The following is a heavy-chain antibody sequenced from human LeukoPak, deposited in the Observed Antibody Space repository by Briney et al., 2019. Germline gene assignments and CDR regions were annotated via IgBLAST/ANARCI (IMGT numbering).Heavy chain of an antibody. V-gene: IGHV4-59*01. CDR3: ARRYYGSSTMDV. CDR2: ICYSGST. D-gene: IGHD3-10*01. J-gene: IGHJ6*02. Sequence: SETLSLTCTVSGGSISSNYWSWIRPPPGKGLEWIGYICYSGSTNYNPSLKSRVTISLDTSKNQFSLKLSSVTAADTAVYYCARRYYGSSTMDVWGQGTTVTVSS. CDR1: GGSISSNY.